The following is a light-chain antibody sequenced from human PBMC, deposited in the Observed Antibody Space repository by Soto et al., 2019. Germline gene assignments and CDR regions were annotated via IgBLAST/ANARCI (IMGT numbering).Light chain of an antibody. CDR2: RTS. CDR3: QQYNNWPRAT. V-gene: IGKV3-15*01. Sequence: EIVITQSPTTPSVPPRERASPSCRASQSISSNLAWYQQKPGQAPRLLMFRTSSRATGFPARFSGSGSGTEFNLTISSLQSEDFGVYYCQQYNNWPRATFGGGTKVDIK. CDR1: QSISSN. J-gene: IGKJ4*01.